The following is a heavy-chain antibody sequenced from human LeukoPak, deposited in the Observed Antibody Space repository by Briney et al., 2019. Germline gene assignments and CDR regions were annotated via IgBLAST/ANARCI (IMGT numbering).Heavy chain of an antibody. V-gene: IGHV4-61*09. CDR1: GDSISRGSYF. CDR3: ARGLGRGSYWHY. CDR2: IYTSGGT. Sequence: TLSLTCTVSGDSISRGSYFWNWIRQPAGKGLEWIGHIYTSGGTNYNPSLKSRVTISVDTSKNQFSLKLSSVTAADTAVYYCARGLGRGSYWHYWGQGTLVTVSS. D-gene: IGHD1-26*01. J-gene: IGHJ4*02.